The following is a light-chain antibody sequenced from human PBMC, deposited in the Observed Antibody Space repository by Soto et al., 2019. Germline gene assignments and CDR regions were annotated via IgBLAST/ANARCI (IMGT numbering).Light chain of an antibody. CDR1: QSVSGDY. CDR2: GAS. Sequence: VLTQSPGTLSFSARQRATLSCRGSQSVSGDYIAWYQQKSGQAPRLLIYGASNRATDIPDRFSGSGSGIDFTLTISRLEPEDFAVYYCQQYLTSPKPFGQGTKVAIK. J-gene: IGKJ1*01. CDR3: QQYLTSPKP. V-gene: IGKV3-20*01.